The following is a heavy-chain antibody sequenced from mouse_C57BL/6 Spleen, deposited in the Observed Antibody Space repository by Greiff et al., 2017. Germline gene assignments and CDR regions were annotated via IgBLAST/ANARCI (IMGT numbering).Heavy chain of an antibody. CDR3: APYDYDPAWFAY. Sequence: QVQLQQPGAELVKPGASVKMSCKASGYTFTSYWITWVKQRPGQGLEWIGDIYPGSGSTNYNEKFKSKATLTVETSSSTAYMQLSSLTSEDSAVYYCAPYDYDPAWFAYWGQGTLVTVSA. V-gene: IGHV1-55*01. J-gene: IGHJ3*01. D-gene: IGHD2-4*01. CDR1: GYTFTSYW. CDR2: IYPGSGST.